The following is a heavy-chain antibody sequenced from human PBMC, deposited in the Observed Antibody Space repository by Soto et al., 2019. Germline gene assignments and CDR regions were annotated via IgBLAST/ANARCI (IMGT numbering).Heavy chain of an antibody. CDR2: VYYSGTT. Sequence: SETLSLTCTVPGGSIRNGDYYWGWIRQPPGKGLEWIGYVYYSGTTYSHPSLNSRVSISVDTSENQFSLRLTSVTAADTAVYYCVTVNLVGAAYYFDYWGPGTLVTVSS. CDR3: VTVNLVGAAYYFDY. CDR1: GGSIRNGDYY. V-gene: IGHV4-30-4*01. D-gene: IGHD1-26*01. J-gene: IGHJ4*02.